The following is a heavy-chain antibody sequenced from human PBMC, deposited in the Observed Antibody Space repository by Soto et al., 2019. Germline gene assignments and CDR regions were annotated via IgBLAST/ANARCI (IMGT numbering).Heavy chain of an antibody. J-gene: IGHJ4*02. CDR1: GFTFSRSA. CDR2: ISDDGGAT. CDR3: AHGKGHDSSGYYHPVADY. Sequence: EVQLLESGGELVQPGGSLRLSCVASGFTFSRSAMTWVRQAPGQGLKWVSGISDDGGATYYADSVKGRFTISRDTSENTLFLLMNSLRAEDTAVYYCAHGKGHDSSGYYHPVADYWGQGTPVTVSS. V-gene: IGHV3-23*01. D-gene: IGHD3-22*01.